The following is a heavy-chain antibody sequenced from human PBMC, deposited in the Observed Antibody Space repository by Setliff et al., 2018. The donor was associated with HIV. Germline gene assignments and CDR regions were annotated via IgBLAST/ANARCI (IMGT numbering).Heavy chain of an antibody. D-gene: IGHD6-19*01. CDR3: AYSTGWYYFDY. J-gene: IGHJ4*01. V-gene: IGHV4-59*01. Sequence: SETLSLTCNVSGVSISAYYWSWIRQPPGKGLEWVGYVYYGGVTNYNPSLKSRLTISVDTSKNQFSLALSSVTAADTAVYCCAYSTGWYYFDYWGHGTLVTVSS. CDR1: GVSISAYY. CDR2: VYYGGVT.